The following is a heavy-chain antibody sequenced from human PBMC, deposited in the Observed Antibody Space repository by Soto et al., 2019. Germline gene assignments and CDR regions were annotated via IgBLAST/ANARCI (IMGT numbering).Heavy chain of an antibody. CDR1: GGSFSGYY. CDR2: INHSGST. CDR3: ASGEYSRYCSSTSCYGNWFDP. Sequence: PSETLSLTCAVYGGSFSGYYWSWIRQPPGKGLEWIGEINHSGSTNYNPSLKSRVTISVDTSKNQFSLKLSSVTAADTAVYYCASGEYSRYCSSTSCYGNWFDPWGQGTLVTVSS. J-gene: IGHJ5*02. D-gene: IGHD2-2*01. V-gene: IGHV4-34*01.